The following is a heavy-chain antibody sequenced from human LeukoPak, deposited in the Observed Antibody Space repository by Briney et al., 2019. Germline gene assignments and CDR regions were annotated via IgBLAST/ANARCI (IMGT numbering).Heavy chain of an antibody. D-gene: IGHD6-13*01. J-gene: IGHJ4*02. CDR3: ARLAGYSSPRLDY. V-gene: IGHV4-39*07. Sequence: SETLSLTCTVSGGSISSSSYYWGWIRQPPGKGLEWIGEINHSGSTNYNPSLKSRVTISVDTSKNQFSLKLSSVTAADTAVYYCARLAGYSSPRLDYWGQGTLVTVSS. CDR1: GGSISSSSYY. CDR2: INHSGST.